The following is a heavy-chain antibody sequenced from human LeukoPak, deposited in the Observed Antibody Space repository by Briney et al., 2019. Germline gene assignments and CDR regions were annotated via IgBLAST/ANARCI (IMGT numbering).Heavy chain of an antibody. CDR2: IHRAGRT. Sequence: PSGTLSLTCAVSGVSISSSEWWIWVRQPPGQGLEWIGEIHRAGRTRYNPSLKSRVTISMDYSKNQFSLKLSSVTAADTAVYYCARGHSSSWPYFDYWGQGTLVTVSS. J-gene: IGHJ4*02. CDR3: ARGHSSSWPYFDY. D-gene: IGHD6-13*01. V-gene: IGHV4-4*02. CDR1: GVSISSSEW.